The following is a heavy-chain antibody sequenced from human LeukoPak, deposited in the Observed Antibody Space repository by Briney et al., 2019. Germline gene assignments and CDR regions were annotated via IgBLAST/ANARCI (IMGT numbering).Heavy chain of an antibody. Sequence: GGSLRLSCAASGSTVSSNYMSWVRQAPGKGLEWVSVIYSGGSTYYADSVKGRFTISRDNSKNTLYLQMNSLRAEDTAVYYCARDLLGSYYDSSGYYPLWGQGTLVTVSS. CDR2: IYSGGST. D-gene: IGHD3-22*01. CDR3: ARDLLGSYYDSSGYYPL. V-gene: IGHV3-53*01. CDR1: GSTVSSNY. J-gene: IGHJ4*02.